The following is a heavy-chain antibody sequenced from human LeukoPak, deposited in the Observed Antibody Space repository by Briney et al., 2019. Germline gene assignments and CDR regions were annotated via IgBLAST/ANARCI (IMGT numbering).Heavy chain of an antibody. CDR1: GYTFTNYY. Sequence: ASVTVSCKASGYTFTNYYMHWVRQAPGQGLEWMGIINPNSASTSYTQKFQGRVTMTRDTSTSTVYMELSGLRSEDTAVYYCARDQEALAYGDRGRYYYYGMDVWGQGTTVTVSS. J-gene: IGHJ6*02. V-gene: IGHV1-46*01. CDR2: INPNSAST. D-gene: IGHD4-17*01. CDR3: ARDQEALAYGDRGRYYYYGMDV.